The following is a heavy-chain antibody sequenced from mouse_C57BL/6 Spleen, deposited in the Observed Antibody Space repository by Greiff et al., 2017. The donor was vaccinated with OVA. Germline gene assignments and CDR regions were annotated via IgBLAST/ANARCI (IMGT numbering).Heavy chain of an antibody. J-gene: IGHJ3*01. CDR2: INPGSGGT. D-gene: IGHD2-3*01. Sequence: QVQLQQSGAELVRPGTSVQVSCKASGYAFTNYLLEWVKQRPGQGLEWIGVINPGSGGTNYNEKFKGKATLTADKSSSTAYMQLSSLTSEDSAVYFCARSGGDCYLAWFAYWGQGTLVTVSA. CDR1: GYAFTNYL. CDR3: ARSGGDCYLAWFAY. V-gene: IGHV1-54*01.